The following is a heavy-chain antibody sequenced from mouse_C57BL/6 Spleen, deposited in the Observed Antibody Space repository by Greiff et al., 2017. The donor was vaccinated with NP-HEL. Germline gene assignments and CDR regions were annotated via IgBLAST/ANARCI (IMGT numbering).Heavy chain of an antibody. CDR1: GFSLRTSGMG. J-gene: IGHJ4*01. V-gene: IGHV8-12*01. Sequence: QVTLKASGPGLLQSSQTLSLSCSFSGFSLRTSGMGVSWIRQPSGKGLEWLAHIYWDDAKCYNPSRTSQLTISKDTSRNQVFLKITSVDTADTATYYCARDDYGYAMDYWGQGTSVTVSS. D-gene: IGHD2-4*01. CDR2: IYWDDAK. CDR3: ARDDYGYAMDY.